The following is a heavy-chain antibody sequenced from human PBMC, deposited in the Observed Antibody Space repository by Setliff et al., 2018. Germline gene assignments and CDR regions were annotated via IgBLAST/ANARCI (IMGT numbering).Heavy chain of an antibody. CDR2: LSAYNGNT. CDR1: GHTFITFG. Sequence: ASVKVSCKASGHTFITFGISWVRQAPGHRLEWMGWLSAYNGNTNYAQKLQGRVTMTTDTSKSTAYMELRSLRSDDTAVYYCARGYSYGPFGYWGQGTLVTVSS. CDR3: ARGYSYGPFGY. D-gene: IGHD5-18*01. V-gene: IGHV1-18*01. J-gene: IGHJ4*02.